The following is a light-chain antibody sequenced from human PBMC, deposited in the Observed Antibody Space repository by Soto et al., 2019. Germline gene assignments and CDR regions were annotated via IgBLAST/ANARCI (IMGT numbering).Light chain of an antibody. J-gene: IGLJ3*02. Sequence: QSALTQPPSVSGSPGQSVTISCTGTSSDVGSYNRVSWYQQPPGTAPKLMIYEVSNRPSGVPDRFSGSKSGNTASLTISGLPAEDEADYYCSSYTSSSTWVFGGGTKLTVL. V-gene: IGLV2-18*02. CDR1: SSDVGSYNR. CDR2: EVS. CDR3: SSYTSSSTWV.